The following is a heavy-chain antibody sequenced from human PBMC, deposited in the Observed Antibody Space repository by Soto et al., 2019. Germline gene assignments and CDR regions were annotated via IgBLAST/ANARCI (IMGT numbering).Heavy chain of an antibody. CDR2: VVPILGMA. J-gene: IGHJ5*02. D-gene: IGHD2-2*01. Sequence: QVQLVQSGAEVKKPGSSVKVSCEASGGTFSSYSFSWVRQAPGQGLEWMGRVVPILGMANYAQKFQGRVTITADKSTRXXYXXMRSMRSDDTAVYYCVRGGAVGVPGSVERHIWFDPWGGGTLVTVSS. V-gene: IGHV1-69*02. CDR1: GGTFSSYS. CDR3: VRGGAVGVPGSVERHIWFDP.